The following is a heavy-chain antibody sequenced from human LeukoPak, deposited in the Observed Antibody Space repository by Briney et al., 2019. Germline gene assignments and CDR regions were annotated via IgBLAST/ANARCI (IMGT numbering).Heavy chain of an antibody. V-gene: IGHV4-61*02. Sequence: PSETLFLTCTVSGGSINSGNYYWSWIRQPAGKGLEWIGRVHGSGTTNYNPSLTSRVTILADTSANQFSLIVNSVTAADTAVYFCARDYRRGAASDAFDIWGQGTLVTVSS. CDR2: VHGSGTT. CDR1: GGSINSGNYY. CDR3: ARDYRRGAASDAFDI. D-gene: IGHD4-11*01. J-gene: IGHJ3*02.